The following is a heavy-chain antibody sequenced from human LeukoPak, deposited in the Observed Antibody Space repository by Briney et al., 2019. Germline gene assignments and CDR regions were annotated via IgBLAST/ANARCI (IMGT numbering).Heavy chain of an antibody. Sequence: GGSLRLSCAVSGFTFSSYWMNWVRQAPGKGLEWVANINQDGSEKNYVDSVKGRFTISRDNTRNSLSLQMNNLRAEDTAVYYCARDRGSITLVRGVNHYWGQGTLVTVSS. CDR2: INQDGSEK. D-gene: IGHD3-10*01. CDR3: ARDRGSITLVRGVNHY. J-gene: IGHJ4*02. V-gene: IGHV3-7*01. CDR1: GFTFSSYW.